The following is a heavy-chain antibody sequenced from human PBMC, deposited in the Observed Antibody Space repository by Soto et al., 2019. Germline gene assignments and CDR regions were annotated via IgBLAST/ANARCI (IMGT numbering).Heavy chain of an antibody. D-gene: IGHD6-13*01. CDR2: INPNSGGT. Sequence: SVKVSCKASGYTFTGYYMHWVRQAPGQGLEWMGWINPNSGGTNYAQKFQGWVTMTRDTSISTAYMELSRLRSDDTAVYYCAVSYSSSWYNIDYWGQGALVTVSS. V-gene: IGHV1-2*04. CDR1: GYTFTGYY. CDR3: AVSYSSSWYNIDY. J-gene: IGHJ4*02.